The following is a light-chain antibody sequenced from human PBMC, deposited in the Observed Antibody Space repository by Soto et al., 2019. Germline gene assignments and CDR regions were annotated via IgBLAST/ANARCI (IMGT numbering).Light chain of an antibody. CDR1: SRDVGGYNF. J-gene: IGLJ1*01. CDR2: DVS. V-gene: IGLV2-14*01. Sequence: QAVVTQPASVSGSPGQSITISCTGTSRDVGGYNFVSWYQQHPGKAPKLMIYDVSNRPSGVSSRFSGSKSGNTASLTISGLQAEDEADYHCSSYTSSNTLNFGTGTKVTVL. CDR3: SSYTSSNTLN.